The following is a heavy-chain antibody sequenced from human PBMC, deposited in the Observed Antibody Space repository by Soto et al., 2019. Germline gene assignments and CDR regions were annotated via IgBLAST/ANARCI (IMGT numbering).Heavy chain of an antibody. CDR1: GGSISSSSYY. CDR3: ARRQWLGLIFDY. Sequence: YLTCTVSGGSISSSSYYWGWIRQPPGKGLEWIGSIYYSGSTYYNPSLKSRVTISVDTSKNQFSLKLSSVTAADTAVYYCARRQWLGLIFDYWGQGTLVTVSS. J-gene: IGHJ4*02. V-gene: IGHV4-39*01. CDR2: IYYSGST. D-gene: IGHD6-19*01.